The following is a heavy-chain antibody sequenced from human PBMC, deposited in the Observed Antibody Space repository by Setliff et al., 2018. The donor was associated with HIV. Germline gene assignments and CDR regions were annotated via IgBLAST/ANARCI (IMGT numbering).Heavy chain of an antibody. D-gene: IGHD3-16*01. CDR1: GFTFSNYC. Sequence: PGGSLTLSCTVSGFTFSNYCMNWVRQAPGKGLEWVSYISSSSSTIYYADSVKGRFTTSRDNAKNSLFLQMNSLRAEDTALYYCASTPRYYDYAWGSYGAPLYYFDYWGHGTLVTVSS. V-gene: IGHV3-48*01. J-gene: IGHJ4*01. CDR3: ASTPRYYDYAWGSYGAPLYYFDY. CDR2: ISSSSSTI.